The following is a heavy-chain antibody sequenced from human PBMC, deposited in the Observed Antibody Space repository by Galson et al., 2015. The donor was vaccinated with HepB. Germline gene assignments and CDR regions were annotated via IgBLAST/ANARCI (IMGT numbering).Heavy chain of an antibody. J-gene: IGHJ4*02. CDR3: ARGGDSGYSGYDGFDF. CDR2: INAGNGNK. Sequence: SVKVSCKASGYTFTSYAVHWVRQAPGQGLEWMGWINAGNGNKRYSQKFQGRVTITRDTSASTVYMELSSLRSEDTTVYYCARGGDSGYSGYDGFDFWGQGTLVTGSS. D-gene: IGHD5-12*01. V-gene: IGHV1-3*01. CDR1: GYTFTSYA.